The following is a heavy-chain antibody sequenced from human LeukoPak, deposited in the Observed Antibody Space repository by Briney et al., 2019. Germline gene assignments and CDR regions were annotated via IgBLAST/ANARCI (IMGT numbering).Heavy chain of an antibody. J-gene: IGHJ4*02. CDR2: IVSDGSST. Sequence: PGGSLRLSCAASGFTFSRYWMQWVPQAPGKGLVWVSHIVSDGSSTTYADSVKGRFTTSRDNAKSTLYLQMNSLRAEDTAVYYCVRDNYGVDYWGQGTLVTVSS. D-gene: IGHD3-10*01. V-gene: IGHV3-74*03. CDR1: GFTFSRYW. CDR3: VRDNYGVDY.